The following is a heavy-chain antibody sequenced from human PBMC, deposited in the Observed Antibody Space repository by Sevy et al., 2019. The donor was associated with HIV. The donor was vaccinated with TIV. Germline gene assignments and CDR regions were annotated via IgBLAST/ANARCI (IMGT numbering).Heavy chain of an antibody. Sequence: ASVKVSCKASGYTFTSYGISWVRQAPGQGLEWMGWISAYNGNRNYAQKLQGRVTMTTDTSTSTAYMELRSLRSDDTAVYYCARDRGITMVRGVSYYYGMDVWGQGTTVTVSS. J-gene: IGHJ6*02. D-gene: IGHD3-10*01. CDR3: ARDRGITMVRGVSYYYGMDV. V-gene: IGHV1-18*01. CDR2: ISAYNGNR. CDR1: GYTFTSYG.